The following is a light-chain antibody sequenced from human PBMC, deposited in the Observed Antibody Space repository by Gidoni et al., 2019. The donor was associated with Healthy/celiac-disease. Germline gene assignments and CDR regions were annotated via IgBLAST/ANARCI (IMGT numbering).Light chain of an antibody. J-gene: IGKJ4*01. CDR1: QSVSSSY. CDR3: QQYGSSPP. CDR2: GAS. Sequence: EIVLTQSPGTLSLSPGERATLSCRASQSVSSSYVAWYQQKPGQAPRRLIYGASSRATGSPDRFSGSGSGTDFTLTISRLEPEDFAVYYCQQYGSSPPFGGGTKVEIK. V-gene: IGKV3-20*01.